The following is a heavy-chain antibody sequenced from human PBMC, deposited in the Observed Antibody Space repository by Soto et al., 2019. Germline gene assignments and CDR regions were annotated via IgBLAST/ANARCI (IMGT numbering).Heavy chain of an antibody. CDR2: INPKSGDT. Sequence: QVQVEQSGAEVKKPGASVKVSSKASGYTLSDYYMHWVRQAPRQRLERMGWINPKSGDTNYEQKFQGRVTMPRDTSISTAYMELGRLRSDDTAVYYCARSSGSYSYYGMDVWGQGNTVTVSS. V-gene: IGHV1-2*02. D-gene: IGHD1-26*01. CDR3: ARSSGSYSYYGMDV. CDR1: GYTLSDYY. J-gene: IGHJ6*02.